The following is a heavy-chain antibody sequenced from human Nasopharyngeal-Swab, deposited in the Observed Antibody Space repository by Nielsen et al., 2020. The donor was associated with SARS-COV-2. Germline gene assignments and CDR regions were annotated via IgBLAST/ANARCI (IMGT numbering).Heavy chain of an antibody. V-gene: IGHV3-9*01. CDR3: AKDMTPLAAAAIDY. CDR1: GFTFDDYA. Sequence: GGSLRLSCAASGFTFDDYAMHWVRQAPGKGLEWVSGISWNSGSIGYADSAKGRFTISRDDAKNSLYLQMNSLRAEDTALYYCAKDMTPLAAAAIDYWGQGTLVTVSS. J-gene: IGHJ4*02. D-gene: IGHD6-13*01. CDR2: ISWNSGSI.